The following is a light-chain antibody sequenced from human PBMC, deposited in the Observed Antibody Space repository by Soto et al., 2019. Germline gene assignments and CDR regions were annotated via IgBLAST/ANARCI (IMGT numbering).Light chain of an antibody. CDR3: QTWGTGIQV. Sequence: QSVLPQSPSASAALGASVKLTCTLSSGHSSYAIAWHQQQPEQGPRYLMKPNSDGRHSKGDGIPDRFSGSSSGAERYLTVSSLQSEDEGDYYCQTWGTGIQVFGGGTKLTVL. CDR2: PNSDGRH. V-gene: IGLV4-69*01. J-gene: IGLJ2*01. CDR1: SGHSSYA.